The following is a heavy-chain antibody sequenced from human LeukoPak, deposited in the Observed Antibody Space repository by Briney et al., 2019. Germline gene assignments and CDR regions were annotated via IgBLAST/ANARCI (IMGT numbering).Heavy chain of an antibody. D-gene: IGHD6-13*01. CDR3: ARDRISSSWPHLDY. CDR1: GGTFSSYA. CDR2: IIPIFGTA. J-gene: IGHJ4*02. Sequence: SVKVSCKASGGTFSSYAISWVRQAPGQGLEWMGRIIPIFGTANYAQKCQGRVTITTDESTSTAYMELSSLRSEDTAVYYCARDRISSSWPHLDYWGQGTLVTVSS. V-gene: IGHV1-69*05.